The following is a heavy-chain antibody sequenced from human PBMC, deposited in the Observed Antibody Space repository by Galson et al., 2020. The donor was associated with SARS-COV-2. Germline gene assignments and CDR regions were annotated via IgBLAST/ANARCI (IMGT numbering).Heavy chain of an antibody. V-gene: IGHV4-34*01. CDR1: GGSFSGYY. D-gene: IGHD2-2*02. CDR2: INHRGST. CDR3: ARDLAVYCSSTSCYRAGDAFDI. J-gene: IGHJ3*02. Sequence: SETLSLTCAVYGGSFSGYYWSWIRQPPGTGLEWIGEINHRGSTNYNPSLKSRVTISVDTSKNQFSLKLSSVTAADTAVYYCARDLAVYCSSTSCYRAGDAFDIWGQGTMVTVSS.